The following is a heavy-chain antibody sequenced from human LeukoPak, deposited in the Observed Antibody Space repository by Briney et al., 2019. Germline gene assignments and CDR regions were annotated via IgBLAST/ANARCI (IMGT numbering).Heavy chain of an antibody. CDR1: GFTFSSYW. D-gene: IGHD6-13*01. J-gene: IGHJ4*02. Sequence: GGSLRLSCAASGFTFSSYWMHWVRQAPGKGLVWVSGTNNDGSSIWYADSVKGRFTISRDNAKNTLYLQMNSLRAEDTAVYYCARGGPYSSSSWDYWGQGTLVTVSS. CDR3: ARGGPYSSSSWDY. V-gene: IGHV3-74*01. CDR2: TNNDGSSI.